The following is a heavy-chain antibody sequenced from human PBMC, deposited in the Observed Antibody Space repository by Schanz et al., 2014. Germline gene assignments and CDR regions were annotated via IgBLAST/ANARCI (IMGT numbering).Heavy chain of an antibody. Sequence: QVQLVQSGAEVKKPGSPVKVSCKSSGGTFSSYAISWVRQAPGQGLEWMGRIIPILGIATYAQKFQGRLTITADKSTSTAYMELSSLRSEDTAMYYCARDYYDSSGYYYCDYWGQGTLVTV. CDR1: GGTFSSYA. J-gene: IGHJ4*02. V-gene: IGHV1-69*04. CDR3: ARDYYDSSGYYYCDY. CDR2: IIPILGIA. D-gene: IGHD3-22*01.